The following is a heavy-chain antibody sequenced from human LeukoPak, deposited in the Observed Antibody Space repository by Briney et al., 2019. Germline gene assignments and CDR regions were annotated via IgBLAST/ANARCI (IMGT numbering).Heavy chain of an antibody. CDR3: ARAYSSGWCPNGDYFDY. CDR2: IYYSGST. Sequence: SETLSLTCTVSGGSISSYYWSWIRQPPGKGLEWIGYIYYSGSTNYNPSLKSRVTISVDTSKNQFSLKLSSVTAADTAVYYCARAYSSGWCPNGDYFDYWGQGTLVTVSS. D-gene: IGHD6-19*01. V-gene: IGHV4-59*01. CDR1: GGSISSYY. J-gene: IGHJ4*02.